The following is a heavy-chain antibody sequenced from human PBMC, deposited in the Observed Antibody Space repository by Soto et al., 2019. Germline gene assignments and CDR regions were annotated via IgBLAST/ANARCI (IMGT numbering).Heavy chain of an antibody. CDR3: ARDISDYYDSSGGLVFDY. J-gene: IGHJ4*02. V-gene: IGHV4-30-4*01. CDR2: IYYSGST. CDR1: GGSISSGDYY. D-gene: IGHD3-22*01. Sequence: PSETLSLTCTVSGGSISSGDYYWSWIRQPPGKGLEWIGYIYYSGSTYYNPSLKSRVTISVDTSKNQFSLKLSSVTAADTAVYYCARDISDYYDSSGGLVFDYWGQGTLVTSPQ.